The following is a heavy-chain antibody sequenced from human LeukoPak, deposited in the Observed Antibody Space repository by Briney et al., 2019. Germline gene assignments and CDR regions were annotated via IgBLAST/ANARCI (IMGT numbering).Heavy chain of an antibody. CDR1: GYTFTSYD. Sequence: ASVKVSCKASGYTFTSYDINWVRQPPGQGLEWMGWMNTNSGNTAYEQKFQGRGTITRNTSISTAYMELSSLRSEETAVYYCARGQRYYDSSGYYYQTDDALDIWGQGTMVTVSS. CDR3: ARGQRYYDSSGYYYQTDDALDI. J-gene: IGHJ3*02. D-gene: IGHD3-22*01. CDR2: MNTNSGNT. V-gene: IGHV1-8*03.